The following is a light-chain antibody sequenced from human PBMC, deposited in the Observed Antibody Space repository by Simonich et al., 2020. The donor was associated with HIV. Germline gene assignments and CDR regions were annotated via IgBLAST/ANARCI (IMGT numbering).Light chain of an antibody. CDR2: EGN. J-gene: IGLJ3*02. Sequence: QSSLPQPASVSGSPGQSITTSCTGTSSDVGGYNLVSWYQQFPGKAPKLMIYEGNQRPSGVSNRFPGSKYGNTASLTISALQAEDEADYYCCSYAGSSTLVFGGGTKLTVL. CDR3: CSYAGSSTLV. CDR1: SSDVGGYNL. V-gene: IGLV2-23*01.